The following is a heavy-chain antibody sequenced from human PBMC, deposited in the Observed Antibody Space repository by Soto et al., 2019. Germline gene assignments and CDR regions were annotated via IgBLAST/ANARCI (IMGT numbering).Heavy chain of an antibody. CDR3: VRTARQGAVAPHWFDR. J-gene: IGHJ5*02. V-gene: IGHV4-30-4*01. CDR2: AYYTGST. D-gene: IGHD2-21*02. Sequence: TSETLSLTCTVSGASLRSTDYYWSGIRQAPGKGLEWIGYAYYTGSTYYNPSRMSRLTISVDTSKNQFSLKLTSVTAAETAVYYCVRTARQGAVAPHWFDRWGQGTQVTVSS. CDR1: GASLRSTDYY.